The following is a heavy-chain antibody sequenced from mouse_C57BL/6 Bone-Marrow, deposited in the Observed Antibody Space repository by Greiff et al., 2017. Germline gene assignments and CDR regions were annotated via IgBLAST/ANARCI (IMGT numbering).Heavy chain of an antibody. CDR1: GFTFNTYA. J-gene: IGHJ4*01. CDR3: VRLSSHYAMDY. CDR2: IRSKRSNYAT. V-gene: IGHV10-3*01. Sequence: DVHLVEPGGGLVQPKGSLKLPCAASGFTFNTYAMHWVRQAPGKGLEWFARIRSKRSNYATYYADSVKDRFTISRDDSQSTLYLQMNHLKTEDTAVYDCVRLSSHYAMDYWGQGTSVTVSS. D-gene: IGHD1-1*01.